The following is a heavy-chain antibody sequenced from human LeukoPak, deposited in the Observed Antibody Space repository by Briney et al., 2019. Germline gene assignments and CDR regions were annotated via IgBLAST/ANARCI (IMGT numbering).Heavy chain of an antibody. D-gene: IGHD5-12*01. CDR3: ARKYSGYDSYALDI. CDR1: GGTFSSYA. J-gene: IGHJ3*02. Sequence: ASVKVSCTASGGTFSSYAISWVRQAPGQGLEWMGGTIPIFGTANYAQKFQGRVTITADESTSTAYMELSSLRSEDTAVYYCARKYSGYDSYALDIWGQGTMVTVSS. V-gene: IGHV1-69*01. CDR2: TIPIFGTA.